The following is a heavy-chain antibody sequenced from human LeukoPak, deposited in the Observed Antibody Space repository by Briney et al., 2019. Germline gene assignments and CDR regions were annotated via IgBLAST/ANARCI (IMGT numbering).Heavy chain of an antibody. D-gene: IGHD4-17*01. CDR1: GYTFTGYY. Sequence: ASVKVSCKASGYTFTGYYMHWVRQAPGQGLEWMGWINPNSGGTNYAQKFQGRVTMTRDTSISTAYMELSRLRSDDTAVYYCAASVTTYEYYYYGMDVWGQGTTVTVSS. V-gene: IGHV1-2*02. CDR2: INPNSGGT. CDR3: AASVTTYEYYYYGMDV. J-gene: IGHJ6*02.